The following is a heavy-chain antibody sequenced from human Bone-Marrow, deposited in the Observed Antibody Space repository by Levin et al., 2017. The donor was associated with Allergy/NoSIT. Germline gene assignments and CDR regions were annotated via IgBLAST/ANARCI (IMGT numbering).Heavy chain of an antibody. J-gene: IGHJ4*02. Sequence: GGSLRLSCAASGFTFTNFAMNWVRQAPGKGLEWVSAISRSGDNTYYADSVKGRFTVSRDNAKNTLFLQMSSLRVEDTAKYYCAKVPEFDTYGPGDYWGQGTLLVASS. CDR3: AKVPEFDTYGPGDY. CDR2: ISRSGDNT. CDR1: GFTFTNFA. V-gene: IGHV3-23*01. D-gene: IGHD3-9*01.